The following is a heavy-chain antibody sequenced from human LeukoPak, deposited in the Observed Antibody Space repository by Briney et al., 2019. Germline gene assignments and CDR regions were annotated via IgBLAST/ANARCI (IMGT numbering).Heavy chain of an antibody. D-gene: IGHD2/OR15-2a*01. J-gene: IGHJ6*03. CDR1: GFTFSSRDW. V-gene: IGHV3-7*03. Sequence: PGGSLRLSCVASGFTFSSRDWMTWVRQAPGKGLEWVANIKQDGSEKNYVDSVKGRFTISRHNSKNSLYLQMNSLRTEDTALYYCAKSTTRLVSDYYYYMDVWGKGTTVTVSS. CDR2: IKQDGSEK. CDR3: AKSTTRLVSDYYYYMDV.